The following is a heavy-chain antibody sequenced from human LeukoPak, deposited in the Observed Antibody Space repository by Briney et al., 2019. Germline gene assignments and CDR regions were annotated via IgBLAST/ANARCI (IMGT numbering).Heavy chain of an antibody. CDR3: ARDRGLHYYGSGSYYLRNFDY. CDR1: GYTFSNYG. CDR2: ISGYNGNT. D-gene: IGHD3-10*01. Sequence: ASVKVSCKASGYTFSNYGISWVRQAPGQGLEWMGWISGYNGNTNYAQKFQGRVSMTTDTSTSTAYMELRSLRSDDTAVHYCARDRGLHYYGSGSYYLRNFDYWGQGTLVTVSS. V-gene: IGHV1-18*01. J-gene: IGHJ4*02.